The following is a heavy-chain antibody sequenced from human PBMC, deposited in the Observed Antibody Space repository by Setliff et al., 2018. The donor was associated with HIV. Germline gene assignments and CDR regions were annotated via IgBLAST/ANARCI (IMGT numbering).Heavy chain of an antibody. CDR2: IYYSGSS. CDR3: ARGIAVAGPYFDY. D-gene: IGHD6-19*01. Sequence: SETLSLTCTVSGGSISTSGPGYYWGWVRQPPGGGLEWIGYIYYSGSSKNTPSLKSRVTISVDTPKNEFSLKLSSMTAADTAVYYCARGIAVAGPYFDYWGQVTLVTVSS. J-gene: IGHJ4*02. CDR1: GGSISTSGPGYY. V-gene: IGHV4-61*05.